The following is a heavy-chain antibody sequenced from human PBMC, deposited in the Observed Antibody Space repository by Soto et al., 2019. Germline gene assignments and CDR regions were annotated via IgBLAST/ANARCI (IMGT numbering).Heavy chain of an antibody. Sequence: GGSLRLSCEASGFPFSFYSMNWVRQAPGKGLEWVANIKRDGSETYYVDSVKGRFTISRDNAKNSVYLQMNSLRAEDTAVYYCARPLGWRDAFDIWGQGTMVTVSS. V-gene: IGHV3-7*01. CDR1: GFPFSFYS. J-gene: IGHJ3*02. CDR2: IKRDGSET. D-gene: IGHD6-19*01. CDR3: ARPLGWRDAFDI.